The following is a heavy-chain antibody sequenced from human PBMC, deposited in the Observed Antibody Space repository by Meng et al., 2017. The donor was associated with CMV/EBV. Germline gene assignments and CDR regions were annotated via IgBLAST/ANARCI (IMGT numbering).Heavy chain of an antibody. J-gene: IGHJ5*02. Sequence: GESLKISCAASGFTFSNYGMHWVRQAPGKGLEWVAFIRYDGSNKYYADSVKGRFTISRDNSKNTLYLQMNSLRSEDTAVYYCAKRRGSSWYGWFDPWGQGTLVTVSS. CDR1: GFTFSNYG. CDR3: AKRRGSSWYGWFDP. V-gene: IGHV3-30*02. D-gene: IGHD6-13*01. CDR2: IRYDGSNK.